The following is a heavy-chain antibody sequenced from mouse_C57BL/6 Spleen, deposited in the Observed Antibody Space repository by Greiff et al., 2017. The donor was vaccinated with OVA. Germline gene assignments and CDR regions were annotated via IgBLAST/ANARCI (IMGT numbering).Heavy chain of an antibody. J-gene: IGHJ1*03. D-gene: IGHD1-1*01. CDR1: GFTFSDYG. CDR3: ARGRITSVVATDWYFDV. Sequence: EVKLQESGGGLVKPGGSLKLSCAASGFTFSDYGMHWVRQAPERGLEWVAYISSGSSTIYYADTVKGRFTISRDNAKNTLFLQMTSLRSEDTAMYYCARGRITSVVATDWYFDVWGTGTTVTVSS. CDR2: ISSGSSTI. V-gene: IGHV5-17*01.